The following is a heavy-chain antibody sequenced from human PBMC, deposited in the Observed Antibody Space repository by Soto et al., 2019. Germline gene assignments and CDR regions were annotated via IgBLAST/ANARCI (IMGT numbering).Heavy chain of an antibody. J-gene: IGHJ6*02. D-gene: IGHD6-6*01. V-gene: IGHV3-9*01. Sequence: GGSLRLSCAASGFTFDDYAMHWVRQAPGKGLEWVSGISWNSGSIGYADSVKGRFTISRDNAKNSLYLQMNSLRAEDTALYYCARVSSSSSDYYYYGMDVWGQGTTVTVSS. CDR2: ISWNSGSI. CDR1: GFTFDDYA. CDR3: ARVSSSSSDYYYYGMDV.